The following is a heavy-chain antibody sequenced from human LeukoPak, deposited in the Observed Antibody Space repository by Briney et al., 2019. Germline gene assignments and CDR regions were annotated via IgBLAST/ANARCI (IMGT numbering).Heavy chain of an antibody. Sequence: PSETLSLTCAVSGGSISSGGYSWSWIRQPPGTGLEWIGYIYHSGSTYYNPSLKSRVTISVDRSKNQFSLKLSSVTAADTAVYYCARAPYCSGGSCYRHPIHFDYWGQGTLVTVSS. CDR3: ARAPYCSGGSCYRHPIHFDY. J-gene: IGHJ4*02. CDR2: IYHSGST. V-gene: IGHV4-30-2*01. CDR1: GGSISSGGYS. D-gene: IGHD2-15*01.